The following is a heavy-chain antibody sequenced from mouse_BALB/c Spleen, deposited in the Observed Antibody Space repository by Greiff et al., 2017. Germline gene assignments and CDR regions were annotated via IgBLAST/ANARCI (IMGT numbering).Heavy chain of an antibody. CDR1: GFSLTSYG. CDR2: IWSGGST. V-gene: IGHV2-2*02. J-gene: IGHJ2*01. D-gene: IGHD1-1*01. CDR3: ARSLSYYGSPYYFDY. Sequence: QVQLQQSGPGLVQPSQSLSITCTVSGFSLTSYGVHWVRQSPGKGLEWLGVIWSGGSTDYNAAFISRLSISKDNSKSQVFFKMNSLQANDTAIYYWARSLSYYGSPYYFDYWGQGTTLTVSS.